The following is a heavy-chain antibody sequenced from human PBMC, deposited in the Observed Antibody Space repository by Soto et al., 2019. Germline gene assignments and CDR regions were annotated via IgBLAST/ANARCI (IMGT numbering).Heavy chain of an antibody. CDR3: ARDREGVGAGLF. V-gene: IGHV3-21*01. Sequence: EVHLVESGGGLVKPGGSLRVSCAASGFAFSSYSMNWVRQAPGKGLEWVSSISSSNNYIYYADSVKGRFTISRDNAKNSLYLQMNNLRGEDTAVYYCARDREGVGAGLFWGQGTMVTVSS. CDR2: ISSSNNYI. CDR1: GFAFSSYS. J-gene: IGHJ3*01. D-gene: IGHD1-26*01.